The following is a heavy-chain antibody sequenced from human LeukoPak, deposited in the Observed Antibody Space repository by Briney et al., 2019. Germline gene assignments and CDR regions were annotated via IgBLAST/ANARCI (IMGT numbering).Heavy chain of an antibody. CDR3: ATDPPVGATPPYYGMDV. CDR1: GYTFTGYY. D-gene: IGHD1-26*01. V-gene: IGHV1-2*02. CDR2: INPNSGGT. J-gene: IGHJ6*02. Sequence: GASVKVSCKASGYTFTGYYMHWVRQAPGQGLEWMGWINPNSGGTNYAQKFQGRVTMTRDTSISTAYMELSRLRSDDTAVYYCATDPPVGATPPYYGMDVWGQGTTVTVSS.